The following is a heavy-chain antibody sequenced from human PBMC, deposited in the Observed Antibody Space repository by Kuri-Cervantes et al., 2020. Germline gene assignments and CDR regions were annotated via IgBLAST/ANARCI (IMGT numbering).Heavy chain of an antibody. Sequence: GESLKISCAASGFTFSSYWMSWVRQAPGKGLEWVANIKQDGSEKYYVDSVKGRFTISRDNAKNSLYLQMNSLRAEDTAVYYCAIIWFGDDFDYWGQGTLVTVSS. CDR3: AIIWFGDDFDY. J-gene: IGHJ4*02. D-gene: IGHD3-10*01. CDR1: GFTFSSYW. CDR2: IKQDGSEK. V-gene: IGHV3-7*01.